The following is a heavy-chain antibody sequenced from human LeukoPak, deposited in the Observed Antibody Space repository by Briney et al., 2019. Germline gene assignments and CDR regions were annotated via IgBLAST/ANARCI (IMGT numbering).Heavy chain of an antibody. CDR2: INPNSGGT. CDR1: GYTFSSSY. V-gene: IGHV1-2*02. Sequence: ASVKVSCKASGYTFSSSYIHWVRQAPGQGLEWMGWINPNSGGTNYAQKFQGRVTMTRDTSISTAYMELSRLRSDDTAVYYCARDVGEYCSSTSCYASDYWGQGTLVTVSS. J-gene: IGHJ4*02. D-gene: IGHD2-2*01. CDR3: ARDVGEYCSSTSCYASDY.